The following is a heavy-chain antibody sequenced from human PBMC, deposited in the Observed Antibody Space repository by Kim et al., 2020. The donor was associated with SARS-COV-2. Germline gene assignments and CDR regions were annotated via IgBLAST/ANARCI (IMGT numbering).Heavy chain of an antibody. D-gene: IGHD5-18*01. J-gene: IGHJ6*02. V-gene: IGHV3-30*03. CDR3: ATAVYSYGEMGYYYGMDV. Sequence: GGSLRLSCAASGFTFSSYGMHWVRQAPGKGLEWVAVISYDGSNKYYADSVKGRFTISRDNSKNTLYLQMNSLRAEDTAVYYCATAVYSYGEMGYYYGMDVWGQGTTVTVSS. CDR2: ISYDGSNK. CDR1: GFTFSSYG.